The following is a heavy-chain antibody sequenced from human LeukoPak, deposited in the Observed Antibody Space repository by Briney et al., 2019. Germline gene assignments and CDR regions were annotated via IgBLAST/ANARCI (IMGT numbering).Heavy chain of an antibody. CDR3: ARAQAVYGSGSYYYYYYYYMDV. V-gene: IGHV1-2*02. CDR2: INPNSGGT. J-gene: IGHJ6*03. D-gene: IGHD3-10*01. Sequence: GASVKVSCKASGYTFTGYYMHWVRQAPGQGLEWMGWINPNSGGTNYAQKFQGRVTMTRDTSISTAYMELSRLRSDDTAVYYCARAQAVYGSGSYYYYYYYYMDVWGKGTTVTISS. CDR1: GYTFTGYY.